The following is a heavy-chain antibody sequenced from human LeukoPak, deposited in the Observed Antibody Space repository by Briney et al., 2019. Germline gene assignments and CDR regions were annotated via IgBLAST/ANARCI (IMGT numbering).Heavy chain of an antibody. CDR1: GYAFNDYW. CDR2: IYPGDSDF. V-gene: IGHV5-51*01. J-gene: IGHJ5*01. Sequence: GESLKISCQASGYAFNDYWIVWVRQMPGRGLEWRGSIYPGDSDFRLSPSCEGRVTMSVDNSITTAFLQWRSLKASDTAMYYCAKHTYDILTGYYSISGTWFDPWGQGTLVTVSS. D-gene: IGHD3-9*01. CDR3: AKHTYDILTGYYSISGTWFDP.